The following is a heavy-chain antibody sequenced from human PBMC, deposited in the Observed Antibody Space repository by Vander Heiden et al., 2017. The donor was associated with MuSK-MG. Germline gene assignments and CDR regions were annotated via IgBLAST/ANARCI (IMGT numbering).Heavy chain of an antibody. D-gene: IGHD3-3*01. CDR1: TGSFSGYY. Sequence: QVQLQQWGAGLLKPSETLSLTCAVNTGSFSGYYWRWIRQPPGKGLEWIGEINHSGSTTYNPSLKSRVTISVDTSKHQFSLKVSSVTAADTAVYYCARESRTARFFGFLWGQGTLVTVSS. CDR2: INHSGST. J-gene: IGHJ4*02. CDR3: ARESRTARFFGFL. V-gene: IGHV4-34*01.